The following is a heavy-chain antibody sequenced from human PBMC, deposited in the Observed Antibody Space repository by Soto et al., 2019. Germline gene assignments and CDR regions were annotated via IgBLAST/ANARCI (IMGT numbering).Heavy chain of an antibody. CDR3: ARGFKKVRISPREADTQYLFAY. Sequence: SETLSLTCAVYCGSFSGYYWSWIRQPPGKGLEWIGESNHSGSTNYNPSLKSRVTISVDTSKNQFSLKLSSVTAAGTAGYYCARGFKKVRISPREADTQYLFAYWAQRSLVIVSS. CDR1: CGSFSGYY. V-gene: IGHV4-34*01. J-gene: IGHJ4*02. CDR2: SNHSGST. D-gene: IGHD2-2*01.